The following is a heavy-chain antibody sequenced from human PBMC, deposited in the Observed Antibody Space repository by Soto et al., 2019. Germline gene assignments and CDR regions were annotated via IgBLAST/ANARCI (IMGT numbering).Heavy chain of an antibody. V-gene: IGHV5-10-1*01. D-gene: IGHD3-10*01. J-gene: IGHJ4*02. Sequence: ESLKISCKGSGYSFTSYWISWVRQMPGKGLEWMGRIDPSDSYTNYSPSFQGHVTISADKSISTAYLQWSSLKASDTAMYYCATTILWFGESYYFDYWGQGTLVTVSS. CDR3: ATTILWFGESYYFDY. CDR2: IDPSDSYT. CDR1: GYSFTSYW.